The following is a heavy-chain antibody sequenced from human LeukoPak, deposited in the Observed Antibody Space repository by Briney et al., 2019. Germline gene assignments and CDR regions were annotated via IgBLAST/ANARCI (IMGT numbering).Heavy chain of an antibody. Sequence: PGGSLRLSCAASGFTFSSYAMSWVRQAPGKGLEWVSAISGSGGSTYYADSVKGRFTISRDNSKNTLYLQMNSLRAEDTAVYYCAKAGDIVVVVAATRSYYFDYWGQGTLVTVSS. D-gene: IGHD2-15*01. CDR2: ISGSGGST. J-gene: IGHJ4*02. CDR1: GFTFSSYA. CDR3: AKAGDIVVVVAATRSYYFDY. V-gene: IGHV3-23*01.